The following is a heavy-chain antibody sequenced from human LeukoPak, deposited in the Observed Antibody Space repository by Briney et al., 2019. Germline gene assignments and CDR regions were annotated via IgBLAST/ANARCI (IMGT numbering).Heavy chain of an antibody. CDR2: IYHSGDT. D-gene: IGHD6-6*01. CDR3: ARVEARRFDAFDI. J-gene: IGHJ3*02. CDR1: GYSITSGYY. Sequence: PSETLSLTCIVSGYSITSGYYWGWIRQPPGQGLEWIGSIYHSGDTYYNPSLKSRVTISVDTSKNQFSLKLSSVTAADTAVYYCARVEARRFDAFDIWGQGTMVTVSS. V-gene: IGHV4-38-2*02.